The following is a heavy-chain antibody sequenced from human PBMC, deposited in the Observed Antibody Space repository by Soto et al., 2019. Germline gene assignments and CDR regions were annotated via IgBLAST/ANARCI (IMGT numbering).Heavy chain of an antibody. J-gene: IGHJ2*01. D-gene: IGHD2-2*01. CDR3: ARDLRSTDYYFDL. CDR2: INGYNGDA. CDR1: GYTFSNYG. Sequence: QVQLVQSGGEVKNPGASVKVSCKASGYTFSNYGISWVRQAPGQGLEWMGWINGYNGDANYAQNLQGRVTVTTDTSTNTVYMEGRSLRFDDTAVYYCARDLRSTDYYFDLWGRGTLVIVSS. V-gene: IGHV1-18*01.